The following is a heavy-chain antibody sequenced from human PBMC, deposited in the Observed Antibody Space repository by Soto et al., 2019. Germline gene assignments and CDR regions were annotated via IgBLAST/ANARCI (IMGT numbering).Heavy chain of an antibody. D-gene: IGHD3-16*02. Sequence: EVQLVESGGGLVQPGGSLRLSCAASGFTFSSYSMNWVRQAPGKGLEWVSYISSSSSTIYYADSVKGRFTISRDNAKNSLYLQMNSLRDEDTAVYYCARDRGDYVWGSYRYTGYFDYWGQGTLVTVSS. J-gene: IGHJ4*02. V-gene: IGHV3-48*02. CDR1: GFTFSSYS. CDR2: ISSSSSTI. CDR3: ARDRGDYVWGSYRYTGYFDY.